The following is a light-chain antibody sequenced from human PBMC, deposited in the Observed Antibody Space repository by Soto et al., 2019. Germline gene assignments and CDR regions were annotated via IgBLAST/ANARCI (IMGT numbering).Light chain of an antibody. CDR3: QQRNTWPLT. CDR2: DAS. CDR1: QSVNRY. J-gene: IGKJ4*01. V-gene: IGKV3-11*01. Sequence: EIVLTQSPATLSLSPGERATLSCSASQSVNRYLAWYQQKPGQAPRLLVYDASSSATGIPDRFSGSGSGTDFTLTISTLEPEDFAVYYCQQRNTWPLTFGGGTKVEI.